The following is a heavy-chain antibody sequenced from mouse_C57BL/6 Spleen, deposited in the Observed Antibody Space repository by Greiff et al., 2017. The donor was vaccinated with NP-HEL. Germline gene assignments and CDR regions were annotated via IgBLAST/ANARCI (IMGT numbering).Heavy chain of an antibody. J-gene: IGHJ2*01. CDR2: IDPSDSYT. V-gene: IGHV1-69*01. CDR1: GYTFTSYW. CDR3: ARLRDYEGY. Sequence: VQLQQSGAELVMPGASVKLSCKASGYTFTSYWMHWVKQRPGQGLEWIGEIDPSDSYTNYNQKFKGKSTLTVDKSSGTAYMQLSSLTSEDSAVYYCARLRDYEGYWGQGTTLTVSS. D-gene: IGHD2-4*01.